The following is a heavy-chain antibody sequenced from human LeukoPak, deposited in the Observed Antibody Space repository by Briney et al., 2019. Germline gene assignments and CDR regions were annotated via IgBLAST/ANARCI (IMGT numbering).Heavy chain of an antibody. D-gene: IGHD3-10*01. CDR3: ARGRSSMVRGYYYYYMDV. V-gene: IGHV4-59*01. Sequence: SETLSLTCTVSGGSISSYYWSWIRQPPGKGLEWIGYIYYSGSTNYNPSLKSRVTISVDTSNNQFSLKLSSVTAADTAVYYCARGRSSMVRGYYYYYMDVWGKGTTVTISS. CDR2: IYYSGST. CDR1: GGSISSYY. J-gene: IGHJ6*03.